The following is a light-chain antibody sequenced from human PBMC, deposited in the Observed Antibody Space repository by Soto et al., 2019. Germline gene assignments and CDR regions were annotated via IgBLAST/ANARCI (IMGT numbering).Light chain of an antibody. CDR2: DAS. V-gene: IGKV3-11*01. CDR1: QSVSNNY. Sequence: DIVLTQSPGPLSLSPGERATPSCPASQSVSNNYLAWYQQKPGQAPRLVIFDASNRANGVPARFGGSGSGTDFTLPINSLEPEDFAVYYCQQRNVWPPITFGQGTRLEIK. J-gene: IGKJ5*01. CDR3: QQRNVWPPIT.